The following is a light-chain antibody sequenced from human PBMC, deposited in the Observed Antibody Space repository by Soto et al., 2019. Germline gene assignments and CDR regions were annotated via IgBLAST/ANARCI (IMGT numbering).Light chain of an antibody. CDR3: QHGYCCRTT. J-gene: IGKJ5*01. V-gene: IGKV1D-12*01. Sequence: DTLGSPSPSTVTASVGDRATITCRASQDIAGYVAWYQHKPGRTPELLIHGASRLQSGVPARFSGSGSGTDFTLSINSLQPEESSAFSAQHGYCCRTTFAQWTRLE. CDR2: GAS. CDR1: QDIAGY.